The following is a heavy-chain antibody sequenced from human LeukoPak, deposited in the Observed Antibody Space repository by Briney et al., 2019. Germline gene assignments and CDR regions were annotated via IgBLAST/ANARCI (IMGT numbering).Heavy chain of an antibody. CDR1: GFTFNSYG. Sequence: GGSLRLSCAASGFTFNSYGFHWVRQAPGKGLEWVAVIWYDGSTKYYADSVKGRFTISRDSSKNTLYLQMNSLRAEDTAVYYCAREYYDILTGYYRELDYWGQGTLVTVSS. CDR3: AREYYDILTGYYRELDY. D-gene: IGHD3-9*01. V-gene: IGHV3-33*01. CDR2: IWYDGSTK. J-gene: IGHJ4*02.